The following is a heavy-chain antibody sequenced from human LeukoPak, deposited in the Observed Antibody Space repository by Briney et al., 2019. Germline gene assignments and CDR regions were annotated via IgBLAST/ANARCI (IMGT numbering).Heavy chain of an antibody. J-gene: IGHJ4*02. V-gene: IGHV3-7*02. CDR2: IKQDGSQK. CDR3: ARGGDPRYTDY. D-gene: IGHD2-21*02. Sequence: PGGSLRLSCAASGFTFSTYWRSWVRQAPGKGLEWVANIKQDGSQKYYVDSVKGRFTISRDNAKNSLCLQMNSLRAEDTAVYYCARGGDPRYTDYWGQGTLVTVSS. CDR1: GFTFSTYW.